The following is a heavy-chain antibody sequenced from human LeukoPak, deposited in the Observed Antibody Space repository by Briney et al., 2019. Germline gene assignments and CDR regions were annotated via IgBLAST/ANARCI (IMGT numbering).Heavy chain of an antibody. Sequence: ASVKVSCKVSGYTLTELSMHWVRQAPGKGLEWMGGFDPEDGETIYAQKFQGRVTMTEDTSTDTAYMELSSLRSEDTAVYYCARDLGYCTNGVCLGSFDYWGQGTLVTVSS. D-gene: IGHD2-8*01. CDR3: ARDLGYCTNGVCLGSFDY. V-gene: IGHV1-24*01. J-gene: IGHJ4*02. CDR1: GYTLTELS. CDR2: FDPEDGET.